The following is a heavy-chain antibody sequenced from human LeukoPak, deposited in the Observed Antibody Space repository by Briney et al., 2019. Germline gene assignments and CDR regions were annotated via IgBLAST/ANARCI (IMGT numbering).Heavy chain of an antibody. CDR1: GFTFSSYS. CDR2: ISSSSSTI. J-gene: IGHJ4*02. Sequence: PGGSLRLSCAASGFTFSSYSMNWVRQAPGKGLEWVSYISSSSSTIYYADSVKGRFTISRDNAKNSLYLQMNSLRAEDTAVYYCARDCSGGSCYLDYWGQGTLVTVSS. CDR3: ARDCSGGSCYLDY. D-gene: IGHD2-15*01. V-gene: IGHV3-48*04.